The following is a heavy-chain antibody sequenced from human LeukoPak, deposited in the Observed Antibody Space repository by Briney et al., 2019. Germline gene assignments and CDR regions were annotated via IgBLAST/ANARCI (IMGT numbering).Heavy chain of an antibody. CDR3: VRDTGRSGSYPDY. CDR2: IKQDESEK. V-gene: IGHV3-7*01. Sequence: GGSLRLSCAASGFTFSNYWMTWVRQAPGKELEWVANIKQDESEKYYVDSVRGRFTISRDNGKNSMYLQLNSLRAEDTAVYYCVRDTGRSGSYPDYWGQGTLVTVSS. J-gene: IGHJ4*02. D-gene: IGHD1-26*01. CDR1: GFTFSNYW.